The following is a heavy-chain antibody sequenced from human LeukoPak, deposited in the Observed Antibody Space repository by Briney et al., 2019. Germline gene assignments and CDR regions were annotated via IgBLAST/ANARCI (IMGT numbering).Heavy chain of an antibody. J-gene: IGHJ4*02. CDR2: ISGSGAST. CDR3: VKDRYSSAYYFEN. D-gene: IGHD5-18*01. Sequence: GGSLRLSCAASGFVFSTYAMSWVRQAPGRGLEWVSGISGSGASTYSANSVKGRFTISRDNSKNTLDLQMSSLRAEDTAIYYCVKDRYSSAYYFENWGQGTLVTVSS. V-gene: IGHV3-23*01. CDR1: GFVFSTYA.